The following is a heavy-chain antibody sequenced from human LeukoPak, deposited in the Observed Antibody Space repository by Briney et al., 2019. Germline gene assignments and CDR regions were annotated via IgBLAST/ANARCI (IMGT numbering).Heavy chain of an antibody. V-gene: IGHV3-23*01. CDR3: ANAQEDIPGSFDY. D-gene: IGHD2-15*01. CDR1: GFTFSSYA. CDR2: ISGRGGST. J-gene: IGHJ4*02. Sequence: GGSLRLPCAASGFTFSSYAMSWVRQAPGKGLEWVSAISGRGGSTYYADSVKGRFTISRDNSKNTLYLQMNSLRAEDTAVYYCANAQEDIPGSFDYWGQGTLVTVSS.